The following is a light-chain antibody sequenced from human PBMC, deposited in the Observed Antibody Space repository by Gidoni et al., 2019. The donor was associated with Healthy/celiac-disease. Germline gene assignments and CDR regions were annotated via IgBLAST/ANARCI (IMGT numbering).Light chain of an antibody. CDR1: KLGDKY. V-gene: IGLV3-1*01. Sequence: SYELTQPPSVSVSPGQTASITCSGDKLGDKYACWYQQKPGQSPVLVIYQDSKRPSRIPGRFSGSNSGNTATLTISGTQAMDEADYYCQAWDSSVVFGGGTKLTVL. CDR3: QAWDSSVV. J-gene: IGLJ2*01. CDR2: QDS.